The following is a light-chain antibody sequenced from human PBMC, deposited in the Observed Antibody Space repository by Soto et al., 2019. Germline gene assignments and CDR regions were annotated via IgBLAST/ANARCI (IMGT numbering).Light chain of an antibody. V-gene: IGLV3-21*02. CDR1: NIERKT. CDR3: SSYTGSSTLV. Sequence: SYELAQPPSLSVAPGQTATISCEGINIERKTVHWYQQKSGQAPVLVVHDDSDRPSGIPARFSGSNSGNVATLTISRVEAGDEADYYCSSYTGSSTLVFGGGTKLTVL. J-gene: IGLJ3*02. CDR2: DDS.